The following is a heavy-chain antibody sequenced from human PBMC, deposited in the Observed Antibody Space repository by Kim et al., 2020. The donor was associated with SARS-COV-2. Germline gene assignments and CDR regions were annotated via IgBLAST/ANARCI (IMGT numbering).Heavy chain of an antibody. D-gene: IGHD6-19*01. V-gene: IGHV3-30*07. J-gene: IGHJ4*02. Sequence: SVKGRFTISRDNSKNPLYLQMNSLRAEDTAVYYCATLSSGWYVAEYYFDYWGQGTLVTVSS. CDR3: ATLSSGWYVAEYYFDY.